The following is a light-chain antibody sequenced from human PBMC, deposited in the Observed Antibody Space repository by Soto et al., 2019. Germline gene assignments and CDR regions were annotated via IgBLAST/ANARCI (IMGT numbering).Light chain of an antibody. V-gene: IGKV3-20*01. J-gene: IGKJ2*01. Sequence: EIVLTQSPGTLSLSPGEGATLSCRASQSVSSNHIAWYQQKPGQAPRLLIFGASSRASDIPDRFSGSGSGTDFTLTISRLEPEDFVVYYCQQYGSSPPYTFGQGTKLEIK. CDR3: QQYGSSPPYT. CDR1: QSVSSNH. CDR2: GAS.